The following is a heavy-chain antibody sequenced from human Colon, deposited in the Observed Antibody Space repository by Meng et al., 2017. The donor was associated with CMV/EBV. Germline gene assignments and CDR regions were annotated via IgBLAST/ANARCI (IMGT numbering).Heavy chain of an antibody. CDR2: TRNKATSYTT. D-gene: IGHD1-26*01. CDR1: GFTFRDHS. CDR3: AREVGAFDY. Sequence: SSAASGFTFRDHSMDWVRQAPGKGLEWVGRTRNKATSYTTEYAASVKGRFTVSRDELENSLYLQMNSLKTEDTAVYYCAREVGAFDYWGQGILVTVSS. J-gene: IGHJ4*02. V-gene: IGHV3-72*01.